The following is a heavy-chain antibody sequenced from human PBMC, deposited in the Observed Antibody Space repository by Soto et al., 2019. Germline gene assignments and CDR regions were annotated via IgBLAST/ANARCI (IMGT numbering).Heavy chain of an antibody. CDR2: INPNSGGT. V-gene: IGHV1-2*04. D-gene: IGHD2-15*01. CDR1: GYTFTGYY. CDR3: ARARRGISRWYYFDY. J-gene: IGHJ4*02. Sequence: ASVKVSCKASGYTFTGYYMHWVRQAPGQGLEWMGWINPNSGGTNYAQKFQGWVTMTRDTSISTAYMELSRLRSDDTAVYYCARARRGISRWYYFDYWGQGTLVTVSS.